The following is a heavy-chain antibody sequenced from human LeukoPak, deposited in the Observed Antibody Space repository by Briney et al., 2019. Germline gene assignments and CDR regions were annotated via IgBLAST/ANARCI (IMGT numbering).Heavy chain of an antibody. CDR1: GGSISSGGYY. CDR2: IYHSGST. V-gene: IGHV4-31*03. CDR3: ARHPPYSSSLYYFDY. Sequence: PSETLSLTCTVSGGSISSGGYYWSWIRQHPGKGLEWIGYIYHSGSTYYNPSLKSRVTISIDTSKNQFSLKLSSVTAADTAVYYCARHPPYSSSLYYFDYWGQGTLVTVSS. D-gene: IGHD6-13*01. J-gene: IGHJ4*02.